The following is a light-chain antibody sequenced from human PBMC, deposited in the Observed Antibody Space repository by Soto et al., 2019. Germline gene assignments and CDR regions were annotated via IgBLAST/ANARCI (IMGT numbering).Light chain of an antibody. CDR3: VQTLQSPPYT. CDR2: LGS. V-gene: IGKV2-28*01. J-gene: IGKJ2*01. Sequence: DIVMTQSPLSLPVTPGEPASISCRSSQSLLHSNGYNYLDWYLQKPGQSPQLLIYLGSNRASGVPDRFSGSGSGTDFTLKISTVEAEDVGVYYCVQTLQSPPYTFGQGTKLEIK. CDR1: QSLLHSNGYNY.